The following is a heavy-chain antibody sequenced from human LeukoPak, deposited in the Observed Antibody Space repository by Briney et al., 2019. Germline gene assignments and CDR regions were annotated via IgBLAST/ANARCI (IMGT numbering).Heavy chain of an antibody. CDR3: AKGLNWNTGHFDY. Sequence: PGGSLRLSCAASGFTFDDYTMHWVRQAPGKGLEWVSLISWDGGSTYYADSVKGRFTISRDNSRNSLYLQMNSLRTEDTALYYCAKGLNWNTGHFDYWGQGTLVTVSS. V-gene: IGHV3-43*01. CDR1: GFTFDDYT. D-gene: IGHD1-1*01. CDR2: ISWDGGST. J-gene: IGHJ4*02.